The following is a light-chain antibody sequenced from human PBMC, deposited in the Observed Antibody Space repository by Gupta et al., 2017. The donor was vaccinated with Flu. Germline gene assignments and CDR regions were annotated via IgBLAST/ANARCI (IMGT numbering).Light chain of an antibody. CDR3: LLYWPAGQSDWV. J-gene: IGLJ3*02. CDR2: STS. V-gene: IGLV7-43*01. CDR1: TGAVTSGNY. Sequence: QPVVTQEPSLTVSPGGPVTLTCDSSTGAVTSGNYPNWFQQKPGQPPRALIYSTSNKHSWTPARFSGSLMGDKAAMTLSGVQPEDEADYYCLLYWPAGQSDWVFGGGTKLTVL.